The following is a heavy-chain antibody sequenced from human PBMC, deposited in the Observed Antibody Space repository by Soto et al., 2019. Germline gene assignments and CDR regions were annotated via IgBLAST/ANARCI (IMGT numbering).Heavy chain of an antibody. J-gene: IGHJ6*02. D-gene: IGHD6-6*01. V-gene: IGHV3-30-3*01. Sequence: GGSLRLSCAASGFTFSSYAMHWVRQAPGKGLEWVAVISYDGSNKYYADSVKGRFTISRDNSKNTLYLQMNSLRAEDTAVYYCARAGLRGQYSSSSAYYYYGMDVWRQGTTVTVSS. CDR1: GFTFSSYA. CDR2: ISYDGSNK. CDR3: ARAGLRGQYSSSSAYYYYGMDV.